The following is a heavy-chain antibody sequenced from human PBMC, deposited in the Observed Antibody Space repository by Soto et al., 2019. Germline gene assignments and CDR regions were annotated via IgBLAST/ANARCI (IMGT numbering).Heavy chain of an antibody. CDR3: ARRRPNYTDY. V-gene: IGHV4-39*01. CDR1: GGSTSSCSYY. Sequence: SETLSLTCTVSGGSTSSCSYYWGWIRQPPGKGLEWIGSIYYSGRPYYNPSLKSRVTISVDTSKNQFSLKLSSVTAADTAVYYCARRRPNYTDYPGQATRVTVSS. J-gene: IGHJ4*02. CDR2: IYYSGRP.